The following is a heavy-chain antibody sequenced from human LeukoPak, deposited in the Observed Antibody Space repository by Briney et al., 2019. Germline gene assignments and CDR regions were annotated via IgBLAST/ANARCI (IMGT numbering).Heavy chain of an antibody. CDR1: GYSISSGYY. Sequence: KPSETLSLTYAVSGYSISSGYYWGWIRQPPGKGLEWIGSIYHSGSTNYNPSLKSRVTISVDTSKNQFSLKLSSVTAADTAVYYCARGHLEVEQQLFYVYYYYYMDVWGKGTTVTVSS. V-gene: IGHV4-38-2*01. CDR3: ARGHLEVEQQLFYVYYYYYMDV. D-gene: IGHD6-13*01. J-gene: IGHJ6*03. CDR2: IYHSGST.